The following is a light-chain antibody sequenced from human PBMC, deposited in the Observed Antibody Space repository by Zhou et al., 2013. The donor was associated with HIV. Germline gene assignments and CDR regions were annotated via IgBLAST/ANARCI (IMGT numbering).Light chain of an antibody. CDR3: QQRSNWPPVYT. V-gene: IGKV3-11*01. CDR2: AAS. J-gene: IGKJ2*01. CDR1: QSLNGH. Sequence: EIVMTQSPATLSVLPGERATLSCRAGQSLNGHLAWYQQKPGQAPRLLIYAASTRATGIPARFSGSGSGTDFTLTISSLEPEDFAVYYCQQRSNWPPVYTFGQGTKLEIK.